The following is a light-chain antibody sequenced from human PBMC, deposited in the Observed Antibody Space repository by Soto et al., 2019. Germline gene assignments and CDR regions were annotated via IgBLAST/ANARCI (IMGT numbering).Light chain of an antibody. J-gene: IGLJ1*01. CDR3: QSYDSSLSGYV. V-gene: IGLV1-40*01. CDR2: GNH. CDR1: SANIGAAYD. Sequence: QSVLTQPPSVSGAPGQRVTISCTGSSANIGAAYDVNWYRQLPGTVPKLLIYGNHNRPSGVPDRFSGSKSGTSASLAITGLQAEDEADYYCQSYDSSLSGYVFGTGTKVTVL.